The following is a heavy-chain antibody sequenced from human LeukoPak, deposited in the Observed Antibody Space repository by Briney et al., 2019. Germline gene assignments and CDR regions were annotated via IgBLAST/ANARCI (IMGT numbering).Heavy chain of an antibody. J-gene: IGHJ5*02. CDR1: GFTFDDYA. CDR2: ISWNSGSM. CDR3: AKGYGDYYNWFDP. V-gene: IGHV3-9*01. D-gene: IGHD4-17*01. Sequence: GGSLRLSCAASGFTFDDYAMHWVRQAPGKGLEWVSGISWNSGSMGYADPVKGRSTISRDNAKNSLYLQMNSLRAEDTALYYCAKGYGDYYNWFDPWGQGTLVTVSS.